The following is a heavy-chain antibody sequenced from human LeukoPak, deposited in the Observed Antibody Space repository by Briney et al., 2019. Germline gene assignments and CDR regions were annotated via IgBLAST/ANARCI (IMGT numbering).Heavy chain of an antibody. J-gene: IGHJ4*02. V-gene: IGHV3-11*04. Sequence: PGGSLRLSCAASGFTFINAWMAWVRQAPGKGLEWVSYISSSGSTLYYADSVKGRFTISRDNAKNSLYLQMNSLRAEDTAVYYCARDYYDSSGYYYFDYWGQGTLVTVSS. D-gene: IGHD3-22*01. CDR3: ARDYYDSSGYYYFDY. CDR1: GFTFINAW. CDR2: ISSSGSTL.